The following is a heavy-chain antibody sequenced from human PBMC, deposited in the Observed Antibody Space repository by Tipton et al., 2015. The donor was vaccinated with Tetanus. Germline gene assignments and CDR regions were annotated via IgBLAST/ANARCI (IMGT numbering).Heavy chain of an antibody. J-gene: IGHJ4*02. Sequence: SLRLSCAASGFTFSDYYMGWIRQAQAPGKGLEWVSSISDNSRYIYYADSVKGRLTISRDNAKNSLYLQMNSLRAEDTAIYYCARGAYGQFDYWGQGTLVTVSS. CDR2: ISDNSRYI. V-gene: IGHV3-11*06. CDR3: ARGAYGQFDY. CDR1: GFTFSDYY. D-gene: IGHD4-17*01.